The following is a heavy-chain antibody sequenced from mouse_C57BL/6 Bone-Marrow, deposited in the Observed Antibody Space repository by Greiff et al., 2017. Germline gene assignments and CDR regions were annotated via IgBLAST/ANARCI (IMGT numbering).Heavy chain of an antibody. J-gene: IGHJ3*01. Sequence: QVQLQQSGAELVRPGASVTLSCEASGYTFTDYEMHWVKQTPVHGLEWIGAIDPETGGTAYNQKFKGKAILTADKSSSTAYMELRSLTSEDSAVYYCTRGYGSRGGFAYWGQGTLVTVSA. CDR1: GYTFTDYE. D-gene: IGHD1-1*01. CDR2: IDPETGGT. V-gene: IGHV1-15*01. CDR3: TRGYGSRGGFAY.